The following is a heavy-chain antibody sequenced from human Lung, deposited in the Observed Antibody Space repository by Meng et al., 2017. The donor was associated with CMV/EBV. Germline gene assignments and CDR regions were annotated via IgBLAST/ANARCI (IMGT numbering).Heavy chain of an antibody. CDR1: GFPFSTYG. CDR2: IWYDGSNT. J-gene: IGHJ3*02. Sequence: SCAASGFPFSTYGMHWVRQAPGKGLEWVAVIWYDGSNTHYADSVKGRFTISRDNSKRTLDLQMNSLRGEDTAVYYCAKGPYCTTSSCHGGMAFDIWGRGTXVTVSS. D-gene: IGHD2-8*01. CDR3: AKGPYCTTSSCHGGMAFDI. V-gene: IGHV3-33*06.